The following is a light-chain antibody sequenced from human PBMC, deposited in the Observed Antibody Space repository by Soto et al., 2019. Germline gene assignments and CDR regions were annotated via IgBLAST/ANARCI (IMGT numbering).Light chain of an antibody. J-gene: IGLJ2*01. V-gene: IGLV2-14*01. CDR1: SSDYNY. CDR3: SSYISSSTYAL. CDR2: DVR. Sequence: QSALTQPASVSGSPGQSITISCTGVSSDYNYVSWYQQRLGTAPKLIIFDVRFRPSGVSNRFSGSKSGNTASLTISGLQTEDEGSYYCSSYISSSTYALFGGGTKVTVL.